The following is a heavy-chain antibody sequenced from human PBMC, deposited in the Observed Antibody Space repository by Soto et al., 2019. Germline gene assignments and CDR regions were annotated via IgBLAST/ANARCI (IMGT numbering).Heavy chain of an antibody. CDR2: IFHSGET. Sequence: QVQLQESGPGLVKPSETPSLTCTVSGASISSGDYYWSWIRQSPGKGLQWNGYIFHSGETYYTPSLESRLSISIDASKNQFSLNLNSVTAADTAVYFCARSHYVLGAFDAWGPGTVVTVSS. CDR3: ARSHYVLGAFDA. D-gene: IGHD3-10*02. CDR1: GASISSGDYY. J-gene: IGHJ3*01. V-gene: IGHV4-30-4*08.